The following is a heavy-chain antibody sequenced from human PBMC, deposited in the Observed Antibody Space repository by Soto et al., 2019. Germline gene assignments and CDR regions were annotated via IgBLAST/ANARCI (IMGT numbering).Heavy chain of an antibody. CDR3: ASAPRMVSVVISAFDI. Sequence: PGESLKISCKGSGYSFTSYWIGWVRQMPGKGLEWMGIIYPGDSDTRYSPSFQGQVTISADKSISTAYLQWSSLKASDTAMYYCASAPRMVSVVISAFDIWGQGTMVTVSS. CDR1: GYSFTSYW. V-gene: IGHV5-51*01. D-gene: IGHD3-22*01. J-gene: IGHJ3*02. CDR2: IYPGDSDT.